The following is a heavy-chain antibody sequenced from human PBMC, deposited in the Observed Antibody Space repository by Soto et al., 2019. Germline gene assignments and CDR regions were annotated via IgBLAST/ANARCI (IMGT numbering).Heavy chain of an antibody. Sequence: ASVTVSCKASGYTFTSYYMHWVRQAPGQGLEWMGIINPSGGSTSYAQKFQGRVTMTRDTSTSTVYMELSSLRSEDTAAYYCARESIAARHYYYGMDVWGQGTTVTVSS. V-gene: IGHV1-46*01. D-gene: IGHD6-6*01. CDR3: ARESIAARHYYYGMDV. J-gene: IGHJ6*02. CDR1: GYTFTSYY. CDR2: INPSGGST.